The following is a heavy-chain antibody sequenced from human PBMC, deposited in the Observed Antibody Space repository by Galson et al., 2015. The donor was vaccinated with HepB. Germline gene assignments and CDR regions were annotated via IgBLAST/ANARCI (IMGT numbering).Heavy chain of an antibody. CDR1: GFTFSIYP. V-gene: IGHV3-30-3*01. CDR3: ARDPGNIVVVPASKGTVLDYYYYMDV. D-gene: IGHD2-2*01. CDR2: ISYDASSK. Sequence: SLRLSCAASGFTFSIYPMHWVRQALGKGLEWVAVISYDASSKYYADSVKGRFTISRDNSKNTLYLHMNSLRAEDTAVYYCARDPGNIVVVPASKGTVLDYYYYMDVWGKGTTVTVSS. J-gene: IGHJ6*03.